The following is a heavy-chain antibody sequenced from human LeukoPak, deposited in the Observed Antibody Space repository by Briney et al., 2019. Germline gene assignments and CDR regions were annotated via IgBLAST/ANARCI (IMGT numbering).Heavy chain of an antibody. J-gene: IGHJ3*02. Sequence: SLKVSCKASGDTFSSYTISWVGQAPGLGIEWMGRIIPILGIANYAQKFQGRVTITADKSTSTAYMELSSLRSEDTAVYYCARDLGSTGERRYYYDSSGYYYDAFDIWGQGTMVTVSS. CDR3: ARDLGSTGERRYYYDSSGYYYDAFDI. CDR2: IIPILGIA. CDR1: GDTFSSYT. V-gene: IGHV1-69*04. D-gene: IGHD3-22*01.